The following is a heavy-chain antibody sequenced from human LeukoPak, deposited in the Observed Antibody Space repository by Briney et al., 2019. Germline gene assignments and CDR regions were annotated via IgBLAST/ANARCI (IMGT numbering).Heavy chain of an antibody. J-gene: IGHJ6*03. CDR2: INPNSGGT. CDR3: ASGGVGFYYYYMDV. V-gene: IGHV1-2*02. Sequence: ASVNVSCMASGYTLTDYYMQWVRQAPGPGIEWTGWINPNSGGTNYAQKFQGTVTMTRDTSISTAYMELSRLRSDDTAVYYCASGGVGFYYYYMDVWGKGTTVTVSS. CDR1: GYTLTDYY. D-gene: IGHD1-26*01.